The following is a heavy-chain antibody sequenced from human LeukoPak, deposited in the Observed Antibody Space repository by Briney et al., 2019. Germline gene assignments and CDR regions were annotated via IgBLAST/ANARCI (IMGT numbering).Heavy chain of an antibody. Sequence: GGSLRLSCAASGFTVSSNYMGWVRQAPGKGLEWVSVIYSGGSTYYADSVKGRFTISRDNSKNTLYLQMNSLRAEDTAVYYCARDTQDSSSWYPLDYWGQGTLVTVSS. V-gene: IGHV3-66*01. J-gene: IGHJ4*02. CDR3: ARDTQDSSSWYPLDY. CDR1: GFTVSSNY. D-gene: IGHD6-13*01. CDR2: IYSGGST.